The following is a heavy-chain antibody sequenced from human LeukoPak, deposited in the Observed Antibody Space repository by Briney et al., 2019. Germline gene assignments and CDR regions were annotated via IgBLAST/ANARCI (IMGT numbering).Heavy chain of an antibody. CDR1: GYTFTGYY. J-gene: IGHJ6*04. Sequence: ASVEVSCKASGYTFTGYYMHWVRQAPGQGLEWMGWISPNSGGTNYAQKFQGRVTMTRDTSISTAYMELNSLRAEDTAVYYCAELGITMIGGVWGKGTTVTISS. CDR3: AELGITMIGGV. D-gene: IGHD3-10*02. CDR2: ISPNSGGT. V-gene: IGHV1-2*02.